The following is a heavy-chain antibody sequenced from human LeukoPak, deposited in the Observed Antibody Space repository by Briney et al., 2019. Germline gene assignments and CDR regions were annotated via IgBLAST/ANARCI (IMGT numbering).Heavy chain of an antibody. J-gene: IGHJ4*02. CDR2: IRYDGSNK. CDR3: AKDLFKQLVESLFDY. V-gene: IGHV3-30*02. D-gene: IGHD6-13*01. Sequence: GGSLRLSCAASGFTFSSYGMHWVRQAPGKGLEWVAFIRYDGSNKYYADSVKGRFTISRDNSKNTLYLQMNSLRAEDTAVYYCAKDLFKQLVESLFDYWGQGTLVTVSS. CDR1: GFTFSSYG.